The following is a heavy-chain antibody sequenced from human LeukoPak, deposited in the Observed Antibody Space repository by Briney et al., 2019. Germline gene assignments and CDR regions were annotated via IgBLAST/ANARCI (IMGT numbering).Heavy chain of an antibody. D-gene: IGHD1-26*01. CDR2: ISSGSRTI. CDR1: GFTFSSYG. CDR3: ARESISGHRDFDY. Sequence: GGSLRLSCAVSGFTFSSYGMNWVRQAPGKGLEWISYISSGSRTIYYGDSVKGRFTVSRDNAKNSLYLQMRGLRAEDTAVYYCARESISGHRDFDYWGKGTLVTVSS. V-gene: IGHV3-48*01. J-gene: IGHJ4*02.